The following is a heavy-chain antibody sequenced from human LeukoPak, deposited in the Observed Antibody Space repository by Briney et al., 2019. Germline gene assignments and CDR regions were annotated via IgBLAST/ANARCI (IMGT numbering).Heavy chain of an antibody. Sequence: SETLSLTCTVSGGSISSYYWSWIRQPAGKGLEWIGRIYTSGSTNYNPSLKSRVTMSVDTSKNQFSLKLSSVTAADTAVYYCARVQAYYYGSGSYSFDYWGQGTLVTVSS. CDR1: GGSISSYY. V-gene: IGHV4-4*07. CDR3: ARVQAYYYGSGSYSFDY. J-gene: IGHJ4*02. CDR2: IYTSGST. D-gene: IGHD3-10*01.